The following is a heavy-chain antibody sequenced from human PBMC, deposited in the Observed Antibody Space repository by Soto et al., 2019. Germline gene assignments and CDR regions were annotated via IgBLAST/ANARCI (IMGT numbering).Heavy chain of an antibody. CDR1: GGSISSYY. D-gene: IGHD3-10*01. CDR3: ARFYGGFDY. Sequence: SETLSLTCTVSGGSISSYYXSWIRQPPGKGLEWIGYIYYSGSTNYNPSLKSRVTISVDTSKNQFSLKLSSVTAADTAVYYCARFYGGFDYWGQGTLVTVSS. V-gene: IGHV4-59*01. J-gene: IGHJ4*02. CDR2: IYYSGST.